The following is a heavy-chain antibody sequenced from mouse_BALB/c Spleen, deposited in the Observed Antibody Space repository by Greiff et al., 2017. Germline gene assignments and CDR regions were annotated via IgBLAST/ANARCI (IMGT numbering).Heavy chain of an antibody. CDR3: ARSDYYGKEFDY. V-gene: IGHV1-54*01. Sequence: VQLQQSGAELVRPGTSVKVSCKASGYAFTNYLIEWVKQRPGQGLEWIGVINPGSGGTNYNEKFKGKATLTADKSSSTAYMQLSSLTSDDSAVYFCARSDYYGKEFDYWGQGTTLTVSS. J-gene: IGHJ2*01. D-gene: IGHD2-1*01. CDR1: GYAFTNYL. CDR2: INPGSGGT.